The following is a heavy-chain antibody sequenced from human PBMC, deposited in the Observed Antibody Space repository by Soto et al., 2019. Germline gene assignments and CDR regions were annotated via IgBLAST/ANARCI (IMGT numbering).Heavy chain of an antibody. Sequence: GGSPRLSCAASGFTFSSYWMSWVRQAPGKGLEWVANIKQDGSEKYYVDSVKGRFTISRDNAKNSLYLQMNSLRAEDTAVYYCARDLTTVTHEGDYWGQGTLVTVSS. CDR1: GFTFSSYW. CDR2: IKQDGSEK. CDR3: ARDLTTVTHEGDY. D-gene: IGHD4-17*01. V-gene: IGHV3-7*03. J-gene: IGHJ4*02.